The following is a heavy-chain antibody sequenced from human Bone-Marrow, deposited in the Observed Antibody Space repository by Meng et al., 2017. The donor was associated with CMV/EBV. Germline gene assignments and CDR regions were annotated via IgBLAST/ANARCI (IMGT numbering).Heavy chain of an antibody. CDR3: ARDLRSGYRYGSYYYYYGMDV. Sequence: GGSLRLSCAASGFSFSDYYMNWIRQAPGKGLEWVSYISDSGHTIYYADSVKGRFTISRDNAKNSLYLQMNNLRAEDTAVYFCARDLRSGYRYGSYYYYYGMDVWGQGTTVTVSS. CDR1: GFSFSDYY. CDR2: ISDSGHTI. V-gene: IGHV3-11*01. D-gene: IGHD5-18*01. J-gene: IGHJ6*02.